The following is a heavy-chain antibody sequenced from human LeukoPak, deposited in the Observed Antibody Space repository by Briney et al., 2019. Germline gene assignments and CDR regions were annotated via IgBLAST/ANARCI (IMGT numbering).Heavy chain of an antibody. Sequence: GGSLRLSCAASGFTFSSYGMHWVRQAPGKGLEWVAFVRYDGSNKYYADSVKGRFTISRDNSKNTLYLQMNSLRAEDTAVYYCANVMGSTTDYWGQGTLVTVSS. CDR1: GFTFSSYG. V-gene: IGHV3-30*02. D-gene: IGHD2-2*01. CDR3: ANVMGSTTDY. CDR2: VRYDGSNK. J-gene: IGHJ4*02.